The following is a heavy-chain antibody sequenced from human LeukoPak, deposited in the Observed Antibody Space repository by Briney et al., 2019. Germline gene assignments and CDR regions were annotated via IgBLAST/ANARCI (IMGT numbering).Heavy chain of an antibody. CDR3: AYDFWSGYYTGYNWFDP. CDR2: IIPIFGTA. V-gene: IGHV1-69*05. J-gene: IGHJ5*02. CDR1: GGTFSSYA. D-gene: IGHD3-3*01. Sequence: SVKVSCKASGGTFSSYAISWVRQAPGQGLEWMGRIIPIFGTANYAQKFQGRATITTDESTSTAYMELSSLRSEDTAVYYCAYDFWSGYYTGYNWFDPWGQGTLVTVSS.